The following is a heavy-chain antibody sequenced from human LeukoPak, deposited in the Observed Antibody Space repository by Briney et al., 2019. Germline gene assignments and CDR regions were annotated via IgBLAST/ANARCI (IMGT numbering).Heavy chain of an antibody. V-gene: IGHV3-21*01. J-gene: IGHJ3*02. CDR1: GFTFSSYS. Sequence: GGSLRLSCAASGFTFSSYSMNWVRQAPGKGLEWVSSISTSSSYINYADSVKGRFTISRDNAKKSLYLQMNSLRAEDTAVYYCARATTSSSWYVEAFDIWGQGTMVTVSS. CDR3: ARATTSSSWYVEAFDI. CDR2: ISTSSSYI. D-gene: IGHD6-13*01.